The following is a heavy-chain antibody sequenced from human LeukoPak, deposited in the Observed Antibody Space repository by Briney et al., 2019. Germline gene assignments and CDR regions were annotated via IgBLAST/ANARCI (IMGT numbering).Heavy chain of an antibody. Sequence: GGSLRLSCAASGFTFSSYWMSWVRQAPGKGLEWVANIKQDGSEKYYVDSVRGRFTISRDNAKNSLYLQMNSLRAEDTAVYYCARMGSSGYFDYWGQGTLVTVSS. CDR2: IKQDGSEK. D-gene: IGHD3-22*01. J-gene: IGHJ4*02. V-gene: IGHV3-7*01. CDR3: ARMGSSGYFDY. CDR1: GFTFSSYW.